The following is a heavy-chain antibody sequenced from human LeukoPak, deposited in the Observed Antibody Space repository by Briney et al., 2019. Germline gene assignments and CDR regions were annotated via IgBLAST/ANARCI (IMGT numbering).Heavy chain of an antibody. D-gene: IGHD1-7*01. J-gene: IGHJ4*02. CDR2: INPNSGGT. Sequence: ASVKVSCKASGYTFTGYYMHWVRQAPGQGLEWMGWINPNSGGTNYAQKFQGRVTMTRDTSISTAYMELRSLRSDDTAVYYCARDDWNYIGLDYWGQGTLVTVSS. CDR3: ARDDWNYIGLDY. CDR1: GYTFTGYY. V-gene: IGHV1-2*02.